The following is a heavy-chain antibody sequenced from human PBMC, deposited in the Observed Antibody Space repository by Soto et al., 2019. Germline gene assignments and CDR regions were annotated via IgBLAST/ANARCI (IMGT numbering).Heavy chain of an antibody. CDR1: GGSVSSSNW. Sequence: KPXXTLSLPCAVSGGSVSSSNWWSWVLQPPGKGLEWIGEIYHSGSTNYNPSLKSRVTISVDKSKNQFSLKLSSVTAADTDVYYCAREFGSGSYGMDVWGQGTTGTVS. CDR3: AREFGSGSYGMDV. V-gene: IGHV4-4*02. D-gene: IGHD3-10*01. J-gene: IGHJ6*02. CDR2: IYHSGST.